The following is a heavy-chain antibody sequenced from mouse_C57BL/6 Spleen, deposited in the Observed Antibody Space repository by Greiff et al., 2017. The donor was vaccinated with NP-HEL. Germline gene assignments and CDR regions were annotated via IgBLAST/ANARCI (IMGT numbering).Heavy chain of an antibody. D-gene: IGHD1-1*01. CDR3: AREGGSRFFYAMDY. V-gene: IGHV1-22*01. CDR1: GYTFTDYN. Sequence: VQLKQSGPELVKPGASVKMSCKASGYTFTDYNMHWVKQSHGKSLEWIGYINPNNGGTSYNQKFKGKATLTVNKSSSTAYMELRSLTSEDSAVYYCAREGGSRFFYAMDYWGQGTSVTVSS. CDR2: INPNNGGT. J-gene: IGHJ4*01.